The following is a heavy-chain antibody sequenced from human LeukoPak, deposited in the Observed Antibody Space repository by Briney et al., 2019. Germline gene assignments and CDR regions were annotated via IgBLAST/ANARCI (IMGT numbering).Heavy chain of an antibody. CDR1: GGTFSSYA. J-gene: IGHJ4*02. D-gene: IGHD4-23*01. V-gene: IGHV1-69*13. Sequence: SVKVSCKASGGTFSSYAISWVRQAPGQGLEWMGGIIPIFGTANYAQKFQGRVTITADESTSTAYMELSSLRSEDTAVYYCASPGGLSSYPVGGNSHHYPYFDYWGQGTLVTVSS. CDR2: IIPIFGTA. CDR3: ASPGGLSSYPVGGNSHHYPYFDY.